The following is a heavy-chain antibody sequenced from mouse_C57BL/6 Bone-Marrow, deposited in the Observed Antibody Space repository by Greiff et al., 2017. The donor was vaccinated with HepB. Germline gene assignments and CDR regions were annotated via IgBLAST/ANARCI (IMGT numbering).Heavy chain of an antibody. CDR2: IDPSDSYT. Sequence: VQLQQPGAELVKPGASVKLSCKASGYTFTSYWMQWVKQRPGQGLEWIGEIDPSDSYTNYNQKFKGKATLTVDTSSSTAYMQLSSLTSEDSAVYYCAESPVFAYWGQGTLVTVSA. V-gene: IGHV1-50*01. CDR1: GYTFTSYW. J-gene: IGHJ3*01. CDR3: AESPVFAY.